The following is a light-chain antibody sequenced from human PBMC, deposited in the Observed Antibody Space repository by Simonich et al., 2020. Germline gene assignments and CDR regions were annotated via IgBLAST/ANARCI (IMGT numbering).Light chain of an antibody. CDR2: EVS. V-gene: IGKV2D-29*02. CDR1: QSLLHSDGKTY. Sequence: DIVMTQTPLSLSVTPGQPASISCTFSQSLLHSDGKTYLYWYLQKPGQSPQLLIYEVSNRFFGVPDRFSGSGSGTDFTLKISRVEAEDVGVYYCMQSIQLPPRYTFGQGTKLEIK. CDR3: MQSIQLPPRYT. J-gene: IGKJ2*01.